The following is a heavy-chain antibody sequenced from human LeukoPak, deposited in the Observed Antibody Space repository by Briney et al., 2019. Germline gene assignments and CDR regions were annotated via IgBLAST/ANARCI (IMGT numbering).Heavy chain of an antibody. Sequence: SVKVSCKAPGGTFSSYAISWVRQAPGQGLERMGGIIPIFGTANYAQKFQGRVTITADESTSTAYMELSSLRPEDTAVYYCARGGHSGYDSPFDYWGQGTLVTVSS. CDR1: GGTFSSYA. D-gene: IGHD5-12*01. J-gene: IGHJ4*02. CDR3: ARGGHSGYDSPFDY. CDR2: IIPIFGTA. V-gene: IGHV1-69*01.